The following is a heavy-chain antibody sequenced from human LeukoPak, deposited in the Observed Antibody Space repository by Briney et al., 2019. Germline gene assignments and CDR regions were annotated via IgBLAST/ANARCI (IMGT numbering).Heavy chain of an antibody. CDR2: INPNSGGT. Sequence: ASVKVSCKASGYTFTGYFMHWVRQAPGQGLEWMGWINPNSGGTNYAQKFQGRVIMTRDTSISTAYIELSRLRSDDTAVYYCARAYYYDSSGYSRFDYWGQGTLVTVSS. V-gene: IGHV1-2*02. CDR3: ARAYYYDSSGYSRFDY. CDR1: GYTFTGYF. J-gene: IGHJ4*02. D-gene: IGHD3-22*01.